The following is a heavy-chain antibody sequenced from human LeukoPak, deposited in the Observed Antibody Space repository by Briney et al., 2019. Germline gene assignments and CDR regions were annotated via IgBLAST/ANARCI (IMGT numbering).Heavy chain of an antibody. V-gene: IGHV3-30*03. CDR1: GFTFSNYG. J-gene: IGHJ4*02. CDR2: ISFDGSYK. D-gene: IGHD2-8*02. Sequence: GGSLRLSCAASGFTFSNYGMHWVRQAPGKGLEWVAVISFDGSYKYYADSVKGRFTISRDNSKNTLYLQMNSLRAEDTAVYYCARRGDDTGAPPLVYWGQGTLVTVSS. CDR3: ARRGDDTGAPPLVY.